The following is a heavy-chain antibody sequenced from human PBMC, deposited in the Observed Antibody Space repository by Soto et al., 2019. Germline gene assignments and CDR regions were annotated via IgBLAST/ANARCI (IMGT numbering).Heavy chain of an antibody. J-gene: IGHJ3*02. D-gene: IGHD3-3*01. CDR1: SGSISSSNW. CDR3: ARDPSIWKGAAFDI. V-gene: IGHV4-4*02. Sequence: PSETLSLTCAVSSGSISSSNWWSWVRQPPGKGLEWIGEIYHSGSTNYNPSLKSRVTISVDKSKNQFSLKLSSVTAADTAVYYCARDPSIWKGAAFDIWGQGTMVTVSS. CDR2: IYHSGST.